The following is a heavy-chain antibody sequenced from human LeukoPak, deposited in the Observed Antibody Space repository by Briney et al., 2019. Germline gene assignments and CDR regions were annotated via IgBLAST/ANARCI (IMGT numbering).Heavy chain of an antibody. CDR3: ARAVADAVRYFDY. Sequence: SETLSLTCTVSGGSISSYYWSWIRQPPGKGLEWIGYIYYSGSTSYNPSLKSRVTMSVDTSKNQFSLKLSSVTAADTAVYYCARAVADAVRYFDYWGQGTLVTVSS. J-gene: IGHJ4*02. D-gene: IGHD6-19*01. CDR2: IYYSGST. V-gene: IGHV4-59*01. CDR1: GGSISSYY.